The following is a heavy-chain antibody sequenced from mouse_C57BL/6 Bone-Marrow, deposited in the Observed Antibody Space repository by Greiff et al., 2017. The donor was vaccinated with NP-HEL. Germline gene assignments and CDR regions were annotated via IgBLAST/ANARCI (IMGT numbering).Heavy chain of an antibody. V-gene: IGHV1-18*01. CDR3: ARGSGSSYDYAMDY. Sequence: VQLQQSGPELVKPGASVKIPCKASGCTFTDYNMDWVKQSHGKSLEWIGDINPNNGGTIYNQKFKGKATLTVDKSSSTAYMELRSLTSEDTAVYYCARGSGSSYDYAMDYWGQGTSVTVSS. CDR1: GCTFTDYN. J-gene: IGHJ4*01. CDR2: INPNNGGT. D-gene: IGHD1-1*01.